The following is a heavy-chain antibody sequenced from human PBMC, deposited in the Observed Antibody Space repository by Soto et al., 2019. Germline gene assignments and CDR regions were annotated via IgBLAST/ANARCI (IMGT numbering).Heavy chain of an antibody. CDR2: INPDDSDT. J-gene: IGHJ6*02. CDR3: MRSYGDSYYFYYGMDV. V-gene: IGHV5-51*01. D-gene: IGHD4-17*01. CDR1: GRIFSKYK. Sequence: GECLKVSCGGYGRIFSKYKIGGVRQMKGKGLEWMGIINPDDSDTRYGPSFQGQATISADKSINTAYLQWSSLKASDTAIYYCMRSYGDSYYFYYGMDVWGQGTTVTVSS.